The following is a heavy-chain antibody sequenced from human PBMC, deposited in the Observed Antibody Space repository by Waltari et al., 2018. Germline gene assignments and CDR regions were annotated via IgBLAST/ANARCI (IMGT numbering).Heavy chain of an antibody. CDR1: GFTFDDYA. CDR2: ISWNSGSI. J-gene: IGHJ4*02. D-gene: IGHD1-26*01. V-gene: IGHV3-9*01. CDR3: AKARRSGSYYEFFDY. Sequence: EVQLVESGGGLVQPGRSLRLSCAASGFTFDDYAMHWVRQAPGKGLEGVSGISWNSGSIGYADSVKGRFTISRDNAKNSLYLQMNSLRAEDTALYYCAKARRSGSYYEFFDYWGQGTLVTVSS.